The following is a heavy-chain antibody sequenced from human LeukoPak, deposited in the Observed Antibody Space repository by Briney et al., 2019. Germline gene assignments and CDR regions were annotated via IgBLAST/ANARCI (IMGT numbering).Heavy chain of an antibody. CDR2: IYYSGST. V-gene: IGHV4-59*01. CDR1: GGSISNYY. CDR3: ARDISGSYGEFDY. Sequence: SETLPLTCTVSGGSISNYYWSWIRQPPGKGLEWIGYIYYSGSTNYNPSLKSRVTISLDTSKNQFSLKLSSVTAADTAVYYCARDISGSYGEFDYWGQGTLVSVSS. D-gene: IGHD1-26*01. J-gene: IGHJ4*02.